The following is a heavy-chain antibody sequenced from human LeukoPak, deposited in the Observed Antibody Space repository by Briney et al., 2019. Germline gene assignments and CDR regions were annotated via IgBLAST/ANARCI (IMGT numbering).Heavy chain of an antibody. CDR1: GFTFSSYD. V-gene: IGHV3-13*01. D-gene: IGHD2-2*02. CDR3: ARDKALSSTSCYIDWFDP. CDR2: IGTAGDT. Sequence: GGSLRLSCAASGFTFSSYDMHWVRQATGKGLEWVSAIGTAGDTYYPGSVKGRFTISRENAKNSLYLQMNSLRDGDTAVYYCARDKALSSTSCYIDWFDPWGQGTLVTVSS. J-gene: IGHJ5*02.